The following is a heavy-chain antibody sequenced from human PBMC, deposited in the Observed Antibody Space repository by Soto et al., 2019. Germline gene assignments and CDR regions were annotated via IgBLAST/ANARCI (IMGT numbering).Heavy chain of an antibody. D-gene: IGHD6-19*01. CDR1: GFTFGSYS. CDR2: ISSSSSYI. CDR3: ARAEYSSGWYEYYGMDV. Sequence: GGSLRLSCAASGFTFGSYSMNWVRQAPGKGLEWVSSISSSSSYIYYADSVKGRFTISRDNAKNSLYLQMNSLRAEDTAVYYCARAEYSSGWYEYYGMDVWGQGTTVTVSS. V-gene: IGHV3-21*01. J-gene: IGHJ6*02.